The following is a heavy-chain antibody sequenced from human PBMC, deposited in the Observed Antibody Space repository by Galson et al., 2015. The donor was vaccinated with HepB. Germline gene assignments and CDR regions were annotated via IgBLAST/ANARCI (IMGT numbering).Heavy chain of an antibody. J-gene: IGHJ3*02. CDR3: ASVSHYGDYN. D-gene: IGHD4-17*01. V-gene: IGHV3-64*01. Sequence: SLRLSCAASGFTFSSYAMHWVRQAPGKGLEYVSAISSNGGSTYYANSVKGRFTISRDNSKNTLYLQMGSLRAEDMAVYYCASVSHYGDYNWGQGTMVTVSS. CDR2: ISSNGGST. CDR1: GFTFSSYA.